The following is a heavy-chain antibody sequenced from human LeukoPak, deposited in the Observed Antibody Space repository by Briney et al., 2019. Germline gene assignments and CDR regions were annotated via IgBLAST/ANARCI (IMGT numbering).Heavy chain of an antibody. V-gene: IGHV3-11*01. CDR1: GFAFSDYY. J-gene: IGHJ5*02. CDR2: ISSSGSTI. D-gene: IGHD4-11*01. Sequence: GGSLRLSCAASGFAFSDYYMSWIRQAPGKGLEWVSYISSSGSTIYYADSVKGRFTISRDNAKNSLYLQMNSLRAEDTAVYYCARDRGLTTVTAWFDPWGQGTLVTVSS. CDR3: ARDRGLTTVTAWFDP.